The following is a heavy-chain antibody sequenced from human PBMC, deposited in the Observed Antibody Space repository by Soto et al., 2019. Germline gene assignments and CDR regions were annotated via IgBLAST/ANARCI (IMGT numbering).Heavy chain of an antibody. V-gene: IGHV4-39*01. Sequence: QLQLQESGPGLVKPSENLSLTCSVSGGSISSPSYYWGWIRQPPGKGLEWIGSIYYSGNTYYNPSLKSRVTICVDTSRNQFTLKVNSVTAADTAVYFCARVTGITTFRRDYWGQGTLVTVSS. CDR1: GGSISSPSYY. D-gene: IGHD1-1*01. J-gene: IGHJ4*02. CDR3: ARVTGITTFRRDY. CDR2: IYYSGNT.